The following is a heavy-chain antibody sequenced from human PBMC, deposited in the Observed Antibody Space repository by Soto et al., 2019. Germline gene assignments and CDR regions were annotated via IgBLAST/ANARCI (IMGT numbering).Heavy chain of an antibody. CDR3: ARDRYYYGSGSYYISWFDP. V-gene: IGHV1-46*01. CDR2: INPSGGST. D-gene: IGHD3-10*01. Sequence: ASVKVSCKASGYTFTSYYMHWVRQAPGQGLEWMGIINPSGGSTSYAQKFQGRVTMTRETSTSTDYMELSSLRSEDTAVYYCARDRYYYGSGSYYISWFDPWGQGTLVTVSS. J-gene: IGHJ5*02. CDR1: GYTFTSYY.